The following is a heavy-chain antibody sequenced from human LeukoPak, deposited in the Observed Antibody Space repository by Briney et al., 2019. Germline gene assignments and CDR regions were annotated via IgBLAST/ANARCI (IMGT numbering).Heavy chain of an antibody. CDR3: ARYCSSTSCYGFDH. CDR1: GFTFSSYS. Sequence: GGSLRLSCAASGFTFSSYSMNWVRQAPGKGLEWVSSISSSSSYIYYADSVKGRFTISRDNAKNSLYLQMNGLRAEDTAVYYCARYCSSTSCYGFDHWGQGTLVTVSS. CDR2: ISSSSSYI. V-gene: IGHV3-21*01. J-gene: IGHJ5*02. D-gene: IGHD2-2*01.